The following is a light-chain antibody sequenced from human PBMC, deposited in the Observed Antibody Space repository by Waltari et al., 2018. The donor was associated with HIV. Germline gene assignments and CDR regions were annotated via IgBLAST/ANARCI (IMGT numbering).Light chain of an antibody. CDR1: SSNVGASY. V-gene: IGLV1-51*01. CDR3: GTWDNRLTTVV. J-gene: IGLJ2*01. CDR2: DDD. Sequence: QSVLTQPPSVSAAPGQKVTISCSGGSSNVGASYVSWYQQHPETAPKLLIYDDDKRPSWSPDRFSGSKSGTSATLGITGLQTGDEADYYCGTWDNRLTTVVFGGGTKLTVL.